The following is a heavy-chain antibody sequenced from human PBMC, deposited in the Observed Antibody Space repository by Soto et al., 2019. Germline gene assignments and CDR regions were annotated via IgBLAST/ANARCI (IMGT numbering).Heavy chain of an antibody. J-gene: IGHJ3*02. CDR3: AIWLRREHAFDI. D-gene: IGHD5-12*01. CDR2: LYRTDGR. Sequence: LRWVPQAPGKRLEWVSGLYRTDGRYYTDTVRGRFSTSKDKSRSTCYLQLNSLGSDDTAVYYCAIWLRREHAFDIWGLGTMVTVSS. V-gene: IGHV3-53*01.